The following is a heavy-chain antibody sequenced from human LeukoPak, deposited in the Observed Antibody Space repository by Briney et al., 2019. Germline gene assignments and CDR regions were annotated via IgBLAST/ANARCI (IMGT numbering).Heavy chain of an antibody. D-gene: IGHD3-22*01. Sequence: SETLSLTCAVYGGSFSGYYWSWIRQPPGKGLEWIGEINHSGSTNYNPSLKSRVTISVDTSKNQFSLKLSSVTAADTAVYYCARSGGTGAYYYDSSGYYYFDYWGQGTLVTVSS. CDR2: INHSGST. V-gene: IGHV4-34*01. CDR1: GGSFSGYY. CDR3: ARSGGTGAYYYDSSGYYYFDY. J-gene: IGHJ4*02.